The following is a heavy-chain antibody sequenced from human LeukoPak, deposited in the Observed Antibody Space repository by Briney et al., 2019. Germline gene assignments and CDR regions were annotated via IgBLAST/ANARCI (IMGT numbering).Heavy chain of an antibody. J-gene: IGHJ4*02. CDR1: GFTFSSYS. V-gene: IGHV3-21*01. D-gene: IGHD6-6*01. CDR2: ISSSSSYI. CDR3: AKEYSSSSLEY. Sequence: GGSLRLSCAASGFTFSSYSMNWVRQAPGKGLEWVSSISSSSSYIYYADSVKGRFTISRDNSKNTVYLQMNSLRAEDTAVYYCAKEYSSSSLEYWGQGTLVTVSS.